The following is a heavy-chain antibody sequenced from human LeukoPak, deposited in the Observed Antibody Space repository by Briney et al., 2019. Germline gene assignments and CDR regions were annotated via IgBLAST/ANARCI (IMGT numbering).Heavy chain of an antibody. J-gene: IGHJ5*02. CDR1: GYTFTSYD. V-gene: IGHV1-8*01. D-gene: IGHD3-3*01. Sequence: ASVKVSCKASGYTFTSYDINWERQATGQGLEWMGWMNPNSGNTGYAQKFQGRVTMTRNTSISTAYMELSSLRSEDTAVYYCARGGSDFWSGYFEANWFDPWGQGTLVTVSS. CDR2: MNPNSGNT. CDR3: ARGGSDFWSGYFEANWFDP.